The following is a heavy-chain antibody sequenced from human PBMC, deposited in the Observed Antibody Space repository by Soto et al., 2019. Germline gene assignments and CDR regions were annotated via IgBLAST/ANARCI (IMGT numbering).Heavy chain of an antibody. D-gene: IGHD3-9*01. CDR2: IYYSGST. V-gene: IGHV4-59*01. CDR1: GGSISSYY. Sequence: QVQLQESGPGLVKPSETLSLTCTVSGGSISSYYWSWIRQPPGKGLEWIGYIYYSGSTNYNPSLKSRVTISVDTSKNQFSLKLSSVTAAVTAVYYCARMYYDILTGQDYFDYWGQGTLVTVSS. CDR3: ARMYYDILTGQDYFDY. J-gene: IGHJ4*02.